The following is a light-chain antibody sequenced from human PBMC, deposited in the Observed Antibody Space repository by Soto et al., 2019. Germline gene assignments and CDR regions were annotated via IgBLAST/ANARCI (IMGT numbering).Light chain of an antibody. Sequence: QSALSQPASVSWSPGQSITISCTGSSSDVGGYDYVSWYQQHPGKAPKLVLYGVNNRPSGVSNRFSGSKSGNTASLTISGLQAEDEAEYYCSSSTTSITHHVFGAGTKVTVL. V-gene: IGLV2-14*01. CDR3: SSSTTSITHHV. J-gene: IGLJ1*01. CDR2: GVN. CDR1: SSDVGGYDY.